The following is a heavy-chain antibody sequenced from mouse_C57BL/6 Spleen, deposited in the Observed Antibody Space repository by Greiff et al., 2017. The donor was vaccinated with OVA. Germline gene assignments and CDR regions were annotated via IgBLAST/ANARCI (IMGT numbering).Heavy chain of an antibody. CDR2: IYPGSGST. J-gene: IGHJ3*01. D-gene: IGHD3-2*02. CDR1: GYTFTSYW. CDR3: AGSGYVGTWFAY. Sequence: QVQLQQPGAELVKPGASVKMSCKASGYTFTSYWITWVKQRPGQGLEWIGDIYPGSGSTNYNEKFKSKATLTVDTSSSTAYMQLSSLTSEDSAVYDCAGSGYVGTWFAYWGQGTLVTVSA. V-gene: IGHV1-55*01.